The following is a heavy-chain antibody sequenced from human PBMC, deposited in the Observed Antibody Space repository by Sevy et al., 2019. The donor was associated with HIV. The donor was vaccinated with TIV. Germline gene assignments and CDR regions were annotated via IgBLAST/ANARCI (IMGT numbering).Heavy chain of an antibody. Sequence: GGSLRLSCTASGFTFGDYAMSWVRQAPGKGLEWVGFIRSKAYGGTTEYAASVKGRLTISRDDSKSIAYLQMNSLKTEDTAVYYCTRDPRGSYYSLYYYYGMDVWGQGTTVTVSS. D-gene: IGHD1-26*01. CDR1: GFTFGDYA. V-gene: IGHV3-49*04. CDR2: IRSKAYGGTT. J-gene: IGHJ6*02. CDR3: TRDPRGSYYSLYYYYGMDV.